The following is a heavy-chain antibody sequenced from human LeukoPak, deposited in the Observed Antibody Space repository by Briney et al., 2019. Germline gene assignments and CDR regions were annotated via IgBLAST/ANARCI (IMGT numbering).Heavy chain of an antibody. CDR2: TYYSGST. J-gene: IGHJ5*02. CDR1: GGSISRYY. Sequence: NPSETLSLTCTVSGGSISRYYWSWIRQPPGKGLQWIGFTYYSGSTNYNPSLKSRVTISVDTSKNQFSLKLSSVAAADTAVYYCARAPLSSSWYQFFWFDPWGQGTLVSVSS. V-gene: IGHV4-59*01. CDR3: ARAPLSSSWYQFFWFDP. D-gene: IGHD6-13*01.